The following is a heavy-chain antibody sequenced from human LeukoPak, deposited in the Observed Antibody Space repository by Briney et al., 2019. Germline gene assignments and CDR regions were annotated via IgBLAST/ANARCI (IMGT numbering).Heavy chain of an antibody. CDR2: IYYSGST. D-gene: IGHD3-3*01. V-gene: IGHV4-39*01. J-gene: IGHJ4*02. Sequence: PSETLSLTCTVSGGSISSSSYYWGWIRQPPGKGLEWIGSIYYSGSTYYNPSLKSRVTISVDTSKNQFSLKLSSVTAADTAVYYWARGGGQRFLEWLFFDYWGQGTLVTVSS. CDR1: GGSISSSSYY. CDR3: ARGGGQRFLEWLFFDY.